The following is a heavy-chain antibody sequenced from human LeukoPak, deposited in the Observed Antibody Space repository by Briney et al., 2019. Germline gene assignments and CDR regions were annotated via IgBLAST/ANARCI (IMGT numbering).Heavy chain of an antibody. V-gene: IGHV4-59*01. J-gene: IGHJ6*02. CDR2: IYYSGST. CDR3: ARGGSITIFGVVTSDYYYGMDV. D-gene: IGHD3-3*01. Sequence: SETLSLTCTVSGGSISSYYWSWIRQPPGKGLEWIGYIYYSGSTNYNPSLKSRVTISVDTSKNQFSLKLSSVTVADTAVYYCARGGSITIFGVVTSDYYYGMDVWGQGTTVTVSS. CDR1: GGSISSYY.